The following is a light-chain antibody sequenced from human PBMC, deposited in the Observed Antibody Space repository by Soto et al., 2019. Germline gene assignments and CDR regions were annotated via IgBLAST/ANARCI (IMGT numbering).Light chain of an antibody. Sequence: EIVLTQSPGTLSLSPGERATLSCRASQSVCSTYLAWYQQKPGQAPRLLIYGASSRATGIPDRFSGSGSGTDFTLTISSLQSEDFAVYYCQQYNNWPRLTFGGGTKVEIK. V-gene: IGKV3-20*01. J-gene: IGKJ4*01. CDR1: QSVCSTY. CDR2: GAS. CDR3: QQYNNWPRLT.